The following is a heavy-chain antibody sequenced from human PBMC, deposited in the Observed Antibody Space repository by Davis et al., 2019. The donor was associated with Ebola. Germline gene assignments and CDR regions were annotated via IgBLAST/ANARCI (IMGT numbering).Heavy chain of an antibody. J-gene: IGHJ4*02. CDR3: VRDICSGDNCYSRYFAY. CDR1: GYTFSMHL. D-gene: IGHD2-15*01. V-gene: IGHV1-3*01. Sequence: ASVKVSCKASGYTFSMHLMHWVRRAPGQRLEWLGWINAGNGNTMYSERFQGRVTMTRDTSTSTVYMELNSLRSEDTAVYYCVRDICSGDNCYSRYFAYWGQGTLVTVSS. CDR2: INAGNGNT.